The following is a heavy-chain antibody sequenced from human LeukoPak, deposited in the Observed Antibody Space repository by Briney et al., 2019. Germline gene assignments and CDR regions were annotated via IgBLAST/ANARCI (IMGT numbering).Heavy chain of an antibody. V-gene: IGHV1-18*01. D-gene: IGHD3-22*01. CDR1: GYTFTSYG. Sequence: ASVKVSCKASGYTFTSYGISWVRQTPGQGLEWMGWISAYNGNTNYAQKLQGRVTMTTDTSTSTAYMELRSLRSDDTAVYYCARQYTGYYDSSGFNYWGQGTLVTVSS. J-gene: IGHJ4*02. CDR3: ARQYTGYYDSSGFNY. CDR2: ISAYNGNT.